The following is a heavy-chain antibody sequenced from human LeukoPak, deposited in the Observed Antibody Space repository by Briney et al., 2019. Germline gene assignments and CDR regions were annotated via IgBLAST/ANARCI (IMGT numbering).Heavy chain of an antibody. CDR3: ARRRSWYGDYYYYMDV. CDR1: GGSFSGYY. D-gene: IGHD6-13*01. Sequence: SETLSLTCAVYGGSFSGYYWSWIRQPPGKGLEWIGEINHSGSTNYNPSPKSRVTISVDTSKNQFSLKLSSVTAADTAVYYCARRRSWYGDYYYYMDVWGKGTTVTISS. CDR2: INHSGST. J-gene: IGHJ6*03. V-gene: IGHV4-34*01.